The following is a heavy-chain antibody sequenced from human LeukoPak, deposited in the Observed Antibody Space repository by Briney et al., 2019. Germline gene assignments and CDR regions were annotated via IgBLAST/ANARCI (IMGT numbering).Heavy chain of an antibody. CDR2: IDGSGGSA. Sequence: GGSLRLSCAASGFTFSSYAMSWVRQAPGKGLEWVSGIDGSGGSAYYADSVKGRFTISRDNAKNSLYLQMNSLGAEDTAVYYCARRGTSSSWAHFDYWGQGTLVTVSS. D-gene: IGHD6-13*01. CDR1: GFTFSSYA. V-gene: IGHV3-23*01. CDR3: ARRGTSSSWAHFDY. J-gene: IGHJ4*02.